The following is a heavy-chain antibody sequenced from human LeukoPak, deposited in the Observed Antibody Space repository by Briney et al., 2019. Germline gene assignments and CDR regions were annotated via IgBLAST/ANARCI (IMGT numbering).Heavy chain of an antibody. V-gene: IGHV1-46*01. CDR2: INPSGGST. D-gene: IGHD4-17*01. Sequence: ASVKVSCKASGYTFTSYYMHWVRQAPGQGLEWMGIINPSGGSTSYAQKLQGRVTMTRDTSTSTVYMELSSLRSEDTAVYYCARGATTVGAGDYFDYWGQGTLVTVSS. CDR3: ARGATTVGAGDYFDY. CDR1: GYTFTSYY. J-gene: IGHJ4*02.